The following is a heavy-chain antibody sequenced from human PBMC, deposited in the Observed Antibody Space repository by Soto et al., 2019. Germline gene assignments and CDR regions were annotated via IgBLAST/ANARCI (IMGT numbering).Heavy chain of an antibody. D-gene: IGHD3-10*01. CDR3: ARERTMVRGVINPLDH. J-gene: IGHJ4*02. CDR2: TFYRSKWYN. V-gene: IGHV6-1*01. Sequence: QVQLQPSSPGLVKPSQTLSLTCAISGDSASSNSAAWNWIRPSPSRGLEWLGRTFYRSKWYNDYAESVKSRITINPDTSKNQFSMQLNTVTPEHTAVYYCARERTMVRGVINPLDHCGQGTLVIVSS. CDR1: GDSASSNSAA.